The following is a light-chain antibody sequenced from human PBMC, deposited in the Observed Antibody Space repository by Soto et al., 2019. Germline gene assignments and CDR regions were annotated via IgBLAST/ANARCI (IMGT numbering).Light chain of an antibody. V-gene: IGKV1-5*03. CDR1: QSISSW. CDR2: KGS. J-gene: IGKJ4*01. CDR3: QQYHSYSLT. Sequence: DIQMTQSPSTLSASVGDRATITCRASQSISSWFAAYQQKQGNAPQLLLYKGSSLDGGVPARFSGSGSGTDFTLTISSLEPDDFAAYYCQQYHSYSLTFGGGTKVDIK.